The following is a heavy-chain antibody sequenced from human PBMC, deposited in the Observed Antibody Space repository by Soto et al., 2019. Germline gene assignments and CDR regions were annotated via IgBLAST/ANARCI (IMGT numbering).Heavy chain of an antibody. Sequence: GGSLRLSCAASGFTFSSYSMNWVRQAPGKGLEWVSYISSSSSTIYYADSVKGRFTISRDNAKNSLYLQMNSLRDEDTAVYYCASNRKRGVTTNWGHINHKLNDYWGQGTLVTVSS. V-gene: IGHV3-48*02. J-gene: IGHJ4*02. CDR1: GFTFSSYS. D-gene: IGHD4-4*01. CDR3: ASNRKRGVTTNWGHINHKLNDY. CDR2: ISSSSSTI.